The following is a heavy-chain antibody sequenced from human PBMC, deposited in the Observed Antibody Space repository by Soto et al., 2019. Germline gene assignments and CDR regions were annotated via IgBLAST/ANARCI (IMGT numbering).Heavy chain of an antibody. CDR2: IIPIFGTA. V-gene: IGHV1-69*01. Sequence: QVQLVQSGAEVKKPGSSVKVSCKASGGTFSSYAISWVRQSPGQGLEWMGGIIPIFGTANYAQKFQGRVTITADESTSTAYMELSSLRSEDTAVYYCARDEPPPYGDYWYFDLWGRGTLVTVSS. CDR1: GGTFSSYA. CDR3: ARDEPPPYGDYWYFDL. J-gene: IGHJ2*01. D-gene: IGHD4-17*01.